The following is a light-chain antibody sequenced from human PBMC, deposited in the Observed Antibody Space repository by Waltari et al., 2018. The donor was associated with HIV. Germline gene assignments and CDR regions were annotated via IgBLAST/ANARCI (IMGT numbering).Light chain of an antibody. CDR3: QQYGSSPPMYT. CDR1: QSVRSSY. Sequence: EIVLTQSPGTLSLSPGERATLSCRASQSVRSSYLAWYQQKPGHAPRLLIFGTSSRATGIPDRFSGSGSGTDFTLTISRLEPEDFAVYYCQQYGSSPPMYTFGQGTKLEIK. CDR2: GTS. J-gene: IGKJ2*01. V-gene: IGKV3-20*01.